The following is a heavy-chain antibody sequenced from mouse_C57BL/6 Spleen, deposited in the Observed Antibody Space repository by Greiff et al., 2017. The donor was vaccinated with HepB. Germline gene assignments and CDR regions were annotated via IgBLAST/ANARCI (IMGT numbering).Heavy chain of an antibody. CDR2: IHPNSGST. CDR3: ARSLVVYLYFDY. J-gene: IGHJ2*01. CDR1: GYTFTSYW. Sequence: QVQLQQSGAELVKPGASVKLSCKASGYTFTSYWMHWVKQRPGQGLEWIGMIHPNSGSTNYNEKFKSKATLTVDKSSSTAYMQRSSLTSEDSAVYYCARSLVVYLYFDYWGQGTTLTVSS. D-gene: IGHD1-1*01. V-gene: IGHV1-64*01.